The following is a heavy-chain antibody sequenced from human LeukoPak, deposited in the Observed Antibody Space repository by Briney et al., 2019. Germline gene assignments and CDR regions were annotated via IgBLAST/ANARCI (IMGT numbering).Heavy chain of an antibody. Sequence: GGSLRPSCGTSGFLLSASEMSWVRQAPGKRLEWVSSISGTSMFYADSVKGRFTISTDIAKTSLYLQMNSLRAEDTAVYYCASRRVAVPSTRAFDFWGQGALVTVSS. J-gene: IGHJ4*02. D-gene: IGHD6-19*01. CDR2: ISGTSM. CDR3: ASRRVAVPSTRAFDF. V-gene: IGHV3-48*03. CDR1: GFLLSASE.